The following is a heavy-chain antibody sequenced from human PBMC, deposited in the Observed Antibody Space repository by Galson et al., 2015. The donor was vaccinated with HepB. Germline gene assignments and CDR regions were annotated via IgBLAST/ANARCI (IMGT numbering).Heavy chain of an antibody. CDR3: ARDGDETTRTTGRFDP. Sequence: SVKVSCKASGGTFSSYAISWVRQAPGQGLEWMGGIIPIFGTANYAQKFQGRVTITADESTSTAYMELSSLRSEDTAVYYRARDGDETTRTTGRFDPWGQGTLVTVSS. CDR1: GGTFSSYA. D-gene: IGHD4-11*01. J-gene: IGHJ5*02. V-gene: IGHV1-69*13. CDR2: IIPIFGTA.